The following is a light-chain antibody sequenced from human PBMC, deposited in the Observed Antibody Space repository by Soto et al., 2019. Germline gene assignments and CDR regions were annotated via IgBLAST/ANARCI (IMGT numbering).Light chain of an antibody. CDR1: SSDVGGYNY. CDR2: EVS. J-gene: IGLJ1*01. V-gene: IGLV2-14*01. CDR3: SSYTSSSFYV. Sequence: QSVLTQPASVSGSPGQSITISCPGTSSDVGGYNYVSWYQQHPGKAPKLMIYEVSNRPSGVSNRFSGSKSGNTASLTISGLQAEDEADYYCSSYTSSSFYVFGTGTKVTV.